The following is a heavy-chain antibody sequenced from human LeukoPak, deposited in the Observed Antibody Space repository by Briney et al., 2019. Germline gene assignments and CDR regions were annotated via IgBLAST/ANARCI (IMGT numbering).Heavy chain of an antibody. D-gene: IGHD3-9*01. CDR3: ARRLSRYFDWSEDAFDI. J-gene: IGHJ3*02. CDR1: GGSISSYY. CDR2: IYYSGST. Sequence: PSETLSLTCTVSGGSISSYYWSWIRQPPGKGLEWIGYIYYSGSTNYNPSLKSRVTISVDTSKNQFSLKLSSVTAADTAVYYCARRLSRYFDWSEDAFDIWGQGTMVTVSS. V-gene: IGHV4-59*08.